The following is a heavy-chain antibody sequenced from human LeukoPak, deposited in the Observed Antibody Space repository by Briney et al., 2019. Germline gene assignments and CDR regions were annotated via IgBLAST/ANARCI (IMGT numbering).Heavy chain of an antibody. CDR1: GFTFSSYA. D-gene: IGHD1-26*01. CDR2: ISYDGSNK. Sequence: GGSLRLSCAASGFTFSSYAMHWVRQAPGKGLEWVAVISYDGSNKYYADSVKGRFTISRDNSKNTLYLQMNSLRAKDTAVYYCATHGELAPFDYWGQGTLVTVSS. J-gene: IGHJ4*02. CDR3: ATHGELAPFDY. V-gene: IGHV3-30-3*01.